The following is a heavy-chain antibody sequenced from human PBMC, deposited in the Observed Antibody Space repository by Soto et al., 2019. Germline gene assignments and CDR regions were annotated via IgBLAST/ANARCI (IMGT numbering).Heavy chain of an antibody. CDR2: INAGNGNT. V-gene: IGHV1-3*01. CDR1: GYTFTSYA. D-gene: IGHD3-3*01. Sequence: ASVKVSCKASGYTFTSYAMHWVRQAPGQRLAWMGWINAGNGNTKYSQKFQGRDTITRDTSASTAYMVLSSLRSEDTAVYCCSRVPFPFWCGFRTYVMYGWGQGTTVP. J-gene: IGHJ6*02. CDR3: SRVPFPFWCGFRTYVMYG.